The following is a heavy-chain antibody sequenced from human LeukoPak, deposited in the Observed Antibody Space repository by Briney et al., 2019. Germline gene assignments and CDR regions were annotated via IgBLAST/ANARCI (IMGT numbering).Heavy chain of an antibody. V-gene: IGHV4-39*01. Sequence: SETLSLTCSVSGDSISTSSYYWGWIRQPPGKGLEWIGTIYYSGSTYYNPSLTSRVTISADTSKNQFSLKLSSVTAADTAVYYCARHKDYYYSYMDVWGKGTTVTISS. J-gene: IGHJ6*03. CDR1: GDSISTSSYY. CDR3: ARHKDYYYSYMDV. CDR2: IYYSGST.